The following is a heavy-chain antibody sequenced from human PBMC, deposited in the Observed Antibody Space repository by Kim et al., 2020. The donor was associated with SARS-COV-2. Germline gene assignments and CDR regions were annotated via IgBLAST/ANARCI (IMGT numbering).Heavy chain of an antibody. CDR2: FDPEDGET. J-gene: IGHJ3*02. V-gene: IGHV1-24*01. D-gene: IGHD3-10*01. CDR1: GYTLTELS. Sequence: ASVKVSCKVSGYTLTELSMHWVRQAPGKGLEWMGGFDPEDGETIYAQKFQGRVTMTEDTSTDTAYMELSSLRSEDTAVYYCATDLGTTMVRGVIFDHHRAFDIWGQGTMVTVSS. CDR3: ATDLGTTMVRGVIFDHHRAFDI.